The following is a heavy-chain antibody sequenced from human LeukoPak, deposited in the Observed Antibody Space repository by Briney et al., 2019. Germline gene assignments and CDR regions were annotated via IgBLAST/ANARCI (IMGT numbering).Heavy chain of an antibody. CDR1: GGSISSSSYY. D-gene: IGHD1-26*01. Sequence: PSETLSLTCTVSGGSISSSSYYWGWIRQPPGKGLEWIGSIYYSGSTYYNPSLKSRVTISVDTSKNQFSLKLSSVTAADTAVYYCARVGFEKGGSYYNYWGQGTLVTVSS. J-gene: IGHJ4*02. CDR3: ARVGFEKGGSYYNY. V-gene: IGHV4-39*07. CDR2: IYYSGST.